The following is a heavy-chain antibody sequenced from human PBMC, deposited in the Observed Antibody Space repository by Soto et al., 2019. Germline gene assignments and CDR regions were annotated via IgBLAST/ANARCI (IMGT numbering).Heavy chain of an antibody. D-gene: IGHD3-22*01. CDR3: AGYYYDSSGYPYYFDY. Sequence: SVKVSCKASGGTFSSYAISWVRQAPGQGLEWMGGIIPIFGTANYAQKFQGRVTITADKSTSTAYMELSSLRSEDTAVYYCAGYYYDSSGYPYYFDYWGQGTLVTVSS. CDR2: IIPIFGTA. V-gene: IGHV1-69*06. CDR1: GGTFSSYA. J-gene: IGHJ4*02.